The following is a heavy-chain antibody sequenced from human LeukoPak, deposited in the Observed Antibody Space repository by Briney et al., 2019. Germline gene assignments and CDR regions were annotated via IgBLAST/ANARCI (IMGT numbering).Heavy chain of an antibody. V-gene: IGHV4-4*02. CDR2: IYHSGST. D-gene: IGHD5-24*01. J-gene: IGHJ4*02. CDR3: ARLSVEMATYTIFDY. Sequence: GSLRLSCAASGFTFSSYSMNWVRQPPGKGLEWIGEIYHSGSTNYNPSLKRRVNISVDKSKNQFSLNLSSVTAADTAVYYCARLSVEMATYTIFDYWGQGTLVTVSS. CDR1: GFTFSSYSM.